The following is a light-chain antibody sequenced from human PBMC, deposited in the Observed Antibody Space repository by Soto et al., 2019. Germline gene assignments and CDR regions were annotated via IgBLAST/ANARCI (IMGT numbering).Light chain of an antibody. CDR2: GNS. CDR1: SSNIGAGYD. J-gene: IGLJ3*02. Sequence: QSVLTQPPSVSGAPGQRVTISCTGSSSNIGAGYDVHWYQQFPGTAPKLLIYGNSNRPSGVPDRFSGSKSGTSASLAITGLQAEDAADYYCQSYDISLSGSVSGGGTKLTVL. V-gene: IGLV1-40*01. CDR3: QSYDISLSGSV.